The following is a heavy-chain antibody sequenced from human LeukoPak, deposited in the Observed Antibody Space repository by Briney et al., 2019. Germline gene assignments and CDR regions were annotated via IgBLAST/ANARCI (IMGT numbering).Heavy chain of an antibody. CDR3: ASYTGYNSSWPDD. J-gene: IGHJ4*02. CDR2: ISSSGSTI. V-gene: IGHV3-48*03. CDR1: GFTFSSYG. D-gene: IGHD6-13*01. Sequence: GGCLRLSCAGSGFTFSSYGMNWVRQAPGKGLVWVSYISSSGSTIYYADSVKGRFTISRDNAKNSLYLQMNNLRAEDTAGYSCASYTGYNSSWPDDWVQGTLVTVSS.